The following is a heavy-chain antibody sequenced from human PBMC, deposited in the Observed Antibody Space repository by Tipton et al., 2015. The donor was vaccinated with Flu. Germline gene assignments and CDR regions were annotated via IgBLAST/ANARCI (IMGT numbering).Heavy chain of an antibody. CDR2: IFHTGST. D-gene: IGHD4-17*01. CDR1: GYSISSDYY. V-gene: IGHV4-38-2*02. CDR3: ARMEWTVTTPRYFDL. Sequence: TLSLTCTVSGYSISSDYYWGWIRQPPGKGLEWIGNIFHTGSTYCNPSLKSRVTLSVDTSKNQFSLKVISVTAADTAVYYCARMEWTVTTPRYFDLWGRGTLVTVSS. J-gene: IGHJ2*01.